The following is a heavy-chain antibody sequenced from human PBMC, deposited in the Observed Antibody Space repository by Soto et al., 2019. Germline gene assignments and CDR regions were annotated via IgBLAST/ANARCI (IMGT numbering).Heavy chain of an antibody. Sequence: PGGSLRLSCAASGFTVSSNYMSWVRQAPGKGLEWVSVIYSGGSTYYADSVKGRFTISRDNSKNTLYLQMDSLRAEDTAVYYCARVDRGSSLFYYYYGMDVWGQGTTVTVSS. CDR2: IYSGGST. V-gene: IGHV3-53*01. CDR3: ARVDRGSSLFYYYYGMDV. D-gene: IGHD6-6*01. CDR1: GFTVSSNY. J-gene: IGHJ6*02.